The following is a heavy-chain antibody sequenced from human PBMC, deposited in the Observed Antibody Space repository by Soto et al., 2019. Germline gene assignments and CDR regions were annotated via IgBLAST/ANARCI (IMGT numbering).Heavy chain of an antibody. Sequence: GGSLRLSCAASGFTFYSYAMSWVRQPPGKGLEWVSAISGTGGSTYYADSVKGRFTISRDNSKNTLYLQMNSLRAEDTAIDYCAKDRSGWYRPFDSWGQGTLVTVSS. D-gene: IGHD6-19*01. CDR1: GFTFYSYA. CDR3: AKDRSGWYRPFDS. V-gene: IGHV3-23*01. CDR2: ISGTGGST. J-gene: IGHJ4*02.